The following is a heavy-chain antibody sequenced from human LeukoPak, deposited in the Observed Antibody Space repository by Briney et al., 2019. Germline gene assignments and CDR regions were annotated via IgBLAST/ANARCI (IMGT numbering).Heavy chain of an antibody. V-gene: IGHV3-21*01. CDR1: GFTFSRYS. CDR2: IGTSDTYI. D-gene: IGHD1-26*01. Sequence: PGGSLRHSCAGSGFTFSRYSIDWVRQAPGKGLEWVSSIGTSDTYIYYADSVKGRFTISRDNAKNSLYLQMNSLRAEDTAVYFCARDLRVGISLLGSYGYWGQGTLVTVSS. J-gene: IGHJ4*02. CDR3: ARDLRVGISLLGSYGY.